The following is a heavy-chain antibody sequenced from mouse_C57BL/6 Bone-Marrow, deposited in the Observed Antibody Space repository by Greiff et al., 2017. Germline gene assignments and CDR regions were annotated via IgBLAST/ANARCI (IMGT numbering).Heavy chain of an antibody. D-gene: IGHD2-14*01. Sequence: VQLQQSGAELARPGASVKLSCKASGYTFTSYGISWVKQRTGQGLEWIGEIYPRSGNTYYNEKFKGTATLTADKSSSTAYRELRSLTSEDSAVYLCARKYDVFDYWGQGTTLTVAS. CDR3: ARKYDVFDY. J-gene: IGHJ2*01. CDR1: GYTFTSYG. CDR2: IYPRSGNT. V-gene: IGHV1-81*01.